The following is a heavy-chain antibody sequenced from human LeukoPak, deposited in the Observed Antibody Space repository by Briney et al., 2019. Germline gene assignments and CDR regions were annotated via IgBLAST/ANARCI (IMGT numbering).Heavy chain of an antibody. Sequence: SETLSLTCAVYGGSFSGYYWCWIRQPPGKGLEWIGEINHSGSTNYNPSLKSRVTISVDTSKNQFSRKLSSVTAADTAVYYCARPSSYCSSTSCLMQYDYWGQGTLVTVSS. CDR3: ARPSSYCSSTSCLMQYDY. D-gene: IGHD2-2*01. V-gene: IGHV4-34*01. CDR2: INHSGST. J-gene: IGHJ4*02. CDR1: GGSFSGYY.